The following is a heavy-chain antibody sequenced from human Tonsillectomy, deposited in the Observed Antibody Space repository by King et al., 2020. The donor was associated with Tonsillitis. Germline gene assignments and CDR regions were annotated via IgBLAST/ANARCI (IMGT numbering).Heavy chain of an antibody. CDR3: ARASKDFWSGYLTYFDY. J-gene: IGHJ4*02. D-gene: IGHD3-3*01. CDR2: IYHSGNT. CDR1: GDSINSGGYS. Sequence: LQLQESGSGLVKPSQTLSLTCAVSGDSINSGGYSWSWIRQPPGKGLEWIGYIYHSGNTYYNPSLESRVTISVDRSKNQFSLKLSSVTAADTAVYYCARASKDFWSGYLTYFDYWGQGTLVTVSS. V-gene: IGHV4-30-2*01.